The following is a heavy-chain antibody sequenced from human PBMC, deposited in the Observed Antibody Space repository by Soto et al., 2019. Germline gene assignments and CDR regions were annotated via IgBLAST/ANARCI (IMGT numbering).Heavy chain of an antibody. D-gene: IGHD3-22*01. CDR2: ISSDGSIK. V-gene: IGHV3-30*18. CDR3: AKESVVVITDY. CDR1: GFTFRSYG. Sequence: QVQLVESGGGVVQPGRSLRLSCAASGFTFRSYGMHWVRQAPGKGLEWVAVISSDGSIKYYADSVKGRFTISRDNSKNTLYLQMHRLSAEDTAVDYCAKESVVVITDYWGQGTLVTVSS. J-gene: IGHJ4*02.